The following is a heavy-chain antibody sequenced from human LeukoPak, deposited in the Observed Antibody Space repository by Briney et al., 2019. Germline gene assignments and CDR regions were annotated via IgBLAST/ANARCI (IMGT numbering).Heavy chain of an antibody. CDR1: GFTFSSYE. J-gene: IGHJ4*02. CDR2: ISSSGSTI. Sequence: GGSLRLSCAASGFTFSSYEMNWVRQAPGKGLEWVSYISSSGSTIYYADSVKGRFTISRDNAKNSLYLQMNSLRAEDTAVYYCARGAVSLAAAGTSDYWGQGSLVTVSS. V-gene: IGHV3-48*03. D-gene: IGHD6-13*01. CDR3: ARGAVSLAAAGTSDY.